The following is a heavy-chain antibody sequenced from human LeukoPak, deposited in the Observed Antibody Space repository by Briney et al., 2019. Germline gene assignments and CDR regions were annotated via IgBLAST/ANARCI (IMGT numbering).Heavy chain of an antibody. CDR2: ISSSSSYI. D-gene: IGHD6-19*01. CDR3: ARAGIAVAGISAFDI. Sequence: GSLRLSCAASGFTFSSYSMNWVRQAPGKGLEWVSSISSSSSYIYYADSVKGRFTISRDNAKNSLYLQMNSLRAEDTAVYYCARAGIAVAGISAFDIWGQGTMVTVSS. V-gene: IGHV3-21*01. CDR1: GFTFSSYS. J-gene: IGHJ3*02.